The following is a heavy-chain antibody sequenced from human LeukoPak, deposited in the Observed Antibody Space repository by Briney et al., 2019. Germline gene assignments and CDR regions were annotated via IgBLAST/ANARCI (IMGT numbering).Heavy chain of an antibody. V-gene: IGHV1-8*01. Sequence: ASVKASCKASGYSFISYDINWVRQATGQGLEWLGWMNPNSGSTGYAQNFQGRVSMTRDTSISTAYMELSNLGSEDTAVYYCARNLARTGDFDYWDQGTLVTVSS. CDR2: MNPNSGST. CDR3: ARNLARTGDFDY. D-gene: IGHD5-12*01. J-gene: IGHJ4*02. CDR1: GYSFISYD.